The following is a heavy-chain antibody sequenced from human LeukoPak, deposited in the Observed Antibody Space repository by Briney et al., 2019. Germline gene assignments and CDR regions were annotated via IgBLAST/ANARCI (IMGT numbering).Heavy chain of an antibody. CDR3: ARAGIAVALGY. V-gene: IGHV1-46*01. J-gene: IGHJ4*02. D-gene: IGHD6-19*01. CDR1: GYTFTSYY. CDR2: INPSGGST. Sequence: ASVKVSCKASGYTFTSYYMHWVPQAPGQGLEWMGIINPSGGSTSYAQKFQGRVTMTRDTSTSTVYMELSSLRSEDTAVYYCARAGIAVALGYWGQGTLVTVSS.